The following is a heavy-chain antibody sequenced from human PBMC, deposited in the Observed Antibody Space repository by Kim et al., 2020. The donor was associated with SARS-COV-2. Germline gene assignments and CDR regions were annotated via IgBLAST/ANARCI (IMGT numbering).Heavy chain of an antibody. CDR2: INADRSVI. Sequence: GGSLRLSCAASGFTFSSHWMHWVRQAPGKGPVWVSRINADRSVIEYAASVKGRFTISRDNAKSTLDLQMNSLRPEDTAVYYCARGSGNYGFVSWGQGILVAVSS. CDR1: GFTFSSHW. V-gene: IGHV3-74*01. D-gene: IGHD2-15*01. CDR3: ARGSGNYGFVS. J-gene: IGHJ4*02.